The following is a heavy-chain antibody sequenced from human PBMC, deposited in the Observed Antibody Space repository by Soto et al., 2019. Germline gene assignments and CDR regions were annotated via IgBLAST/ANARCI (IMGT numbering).Heavy chain of an antibody. CDR2: IYYSGTT. CDR1: GGSISISSYY. J-gene: IGHJ6*03. V-gene: IGHV4-39*01. CDR3: ARHDPRYYYYYMDV. Sequence: QLQLQESGPGVVKPSETPSLTCTVSGGSISISSYYWGWIRQPPGQGLEWIGRIYYSGTTYYNPSVKSPVAISVDTPKNQFSLKLRSVRAADTAVYYGARHDPRYYYYYMDVWGKGTTVTVSS.